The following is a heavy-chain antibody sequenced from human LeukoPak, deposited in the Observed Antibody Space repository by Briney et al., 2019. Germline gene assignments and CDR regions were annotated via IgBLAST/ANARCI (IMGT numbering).Heavy chain of an antibody. D-gene: IGHD2-15*01. Sequence: GGSLSLSCATSGFTFSSYAMSWVRQAPGKGLEWVSAISGSGGSTYYADSVKGRFTISRDNSKNTLYLQMNSLRAEDTAVYYCAKDQKKLPTEGMDVWGKGTTVTVSS. CDR2: ISGSGGST. V-gene: IGHV3-23*01. CDR1: GFTFSSYA. J-gene: IGHJ6*03. CDR3: AKDQKKLPTEGMDV.